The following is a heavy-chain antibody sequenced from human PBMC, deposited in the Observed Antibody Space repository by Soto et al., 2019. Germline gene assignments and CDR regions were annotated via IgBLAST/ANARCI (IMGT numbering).Heavy chain of an antibody. Sequence: QITLKESGPTLVKPTQTLTLTCTFSGFSLSTSGVGVGWIRQPPGKALEWLALIYWDDDKRYSPSLKSRLTITKDTSKNQLVLTMTNMDPVDTATYYCAHACSSSWYDPLNWFDPWGQGTLVTVSS. CDR1: GFSLSTSGVG. V-gene: IGHV2-5*02. CDR2: IYWDDDK. CDR3: AHACSSSWYDPLNWFDP. J-gene: IGHJ5*02. D-gene: IGHD6-13*01.